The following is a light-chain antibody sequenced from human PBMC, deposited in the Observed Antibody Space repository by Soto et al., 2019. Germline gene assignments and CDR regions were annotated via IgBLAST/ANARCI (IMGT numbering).Light chain of an antibody. Sequence: IVLTQSPDTLSLSPGERATLSCRASQSVPRSYLAWYQQRPGQAPRLLIYDASNRATGIPDRFSGSESGTDFTLTISRLEPEDFAVYYCNQYASSPLTFGQGTRLEIK. CDR1: QSVPRSY. CDR3: NQYASSPLT. V-gene: IGKV3-20*01. J-gene: IGKJ5*01. CDR2: DAS.